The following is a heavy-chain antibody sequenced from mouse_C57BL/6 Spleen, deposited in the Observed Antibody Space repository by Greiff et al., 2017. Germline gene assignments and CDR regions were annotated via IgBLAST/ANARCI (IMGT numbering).Heavy chain of an antibody. CDR3: ASSHYGSSLFDY. Sequence: QVQLQQPGAELVRPGSSVKLSCKASGYTFTSYWMHWVKQRPIQGLEWIGNIDPSDSETHYNQKFKDKATLTVDKSSSTAYMQPSSLTSEDSAVYYCASSHYGSSLFDYWGQGTTLTVSS. J-gene: IGHJ2*01. CDR2: IDPSDSET. V-gene: IGHV1-52*01. D-gene: IGHD1-1*01. CDR1: GYTFTSYW.